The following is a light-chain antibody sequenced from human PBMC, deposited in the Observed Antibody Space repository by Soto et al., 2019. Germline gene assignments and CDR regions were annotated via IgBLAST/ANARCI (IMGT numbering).Light chain of an antibody. Sequence: DIQMTQSPSTLSASVGDRVTITCRASQSISYWLAWYQQKPGKAPKLLISDASNLETGVPSRFSGSRSGTEFTLTISSLQPDDFGIYYCQQYTSYWTFGQGTKVEIK. CDR3: QQYTSYWT. CDR1: QSISYW. V-gene: IGKV1-5*01. J-gene: IGKJ1*01. CDR2: DAS.